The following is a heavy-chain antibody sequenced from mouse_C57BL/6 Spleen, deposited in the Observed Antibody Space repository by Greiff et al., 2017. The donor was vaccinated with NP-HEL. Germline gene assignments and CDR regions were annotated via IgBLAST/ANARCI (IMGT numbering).Heavy chain of an antibody. V-gene: IGHV14-1*01. CDR2: IDPEDGDT. D-gene: IGHD3-2*01. CDR1: GFNIKDYY. J-gene: IGHJ3*01. CDR3: TTGGLRQRFDD. Sequence: EVQLQQSGAELVRPGASVKLSCTASGFNIKDYYMHWVKQRPEQGLEWIGRIDPEDGDTEYAPKFQGKATMTADTSSNTAYLQLSSLTSEDTAVYYCTTGGLRQRFDDWGQGTLVTVSA.